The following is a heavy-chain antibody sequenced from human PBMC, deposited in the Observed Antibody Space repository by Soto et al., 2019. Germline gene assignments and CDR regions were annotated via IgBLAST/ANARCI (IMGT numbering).Heavy chain of an antibody. CDR2: IKPSGGTT. Sequence: ASVKVSCKTSGYTFTNYYMHWVRQAPGRGPEWMGVIKPSGGTTTYAQKFQGRVTMTWDTSTSTVYMELSSLRSEDTAVYYCARGTPQWQTSAFDYWGQGTLVTVSS. J-gene: IGHJ4*02. CDR3: ARGTPQWQTSAFDY. V-gene: IGHV1-46*01. D-gene: IGHD2-15*01. CDR1: GYTFTNYY.